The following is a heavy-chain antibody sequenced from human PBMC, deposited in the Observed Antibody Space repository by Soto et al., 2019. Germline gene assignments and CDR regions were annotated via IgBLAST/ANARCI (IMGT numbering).Heavy chain of an antibody. CDR2: IYYSGST. D-gene: IGHD3-10*01. CDR1: GGSISSYY. V-gene: IGHV4-59*01. Sequence: PSETLSLTCTVSGGSISSYYWSWIRQSPGKGLEWIGHIYYSGSTSYSPSLKSRVSISVDTSKNQFSLEVKSVTAADTAVYDCARAGTNLDQFDYWGQGTLVTVSS. CDR3: ARAGTNLDQFDY. J-gene: IGHJ4*02.